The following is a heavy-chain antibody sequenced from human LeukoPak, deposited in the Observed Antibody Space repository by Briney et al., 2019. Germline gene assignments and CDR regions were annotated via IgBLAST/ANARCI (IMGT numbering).Heavy chain of an antibody. D-gene: IGHD6-13*01. CDR1: GFTFSSYG. CDR3: AKGSSSFYYYYGMDV. Sequence: PGRSLRLSCAASGFTFSSYGMHWVRQAPGKGLEWVAVISYDGSNKYYADSVKGRFTISRDNSKNTLYLQMNSLRAEDTAVYYCAKGSSSFYYYYGMDVWGQGTTVTVSS. J-gene: IGHJ6*02. V-gene: IGHV3-30*18. CDR2: ISYDGSNK.